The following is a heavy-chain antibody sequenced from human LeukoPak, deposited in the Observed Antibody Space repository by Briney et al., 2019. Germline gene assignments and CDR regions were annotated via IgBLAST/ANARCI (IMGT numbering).Heavy chain of an antibody. J-gene: IGHJ5*02. CDR2: IIPVFGQE. Sequence: SVKVSCKASGGTLNTYAINWVLQAPGQGLEWMGWIIPVFGQEKYAQKFQGRVTINADESASTVYMELRSLRSEDTAVYYCAKGASSWGQGTLVTVS. V-gene: IGHV1-69*01. CDR3: AKGASS. CDR1: GGTLNTYA.